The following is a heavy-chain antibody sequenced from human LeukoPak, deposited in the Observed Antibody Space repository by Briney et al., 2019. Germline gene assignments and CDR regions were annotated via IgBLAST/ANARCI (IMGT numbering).Heavy chain of an antibody. D-gene: IGHD3-3*01. Sequence: GESLKISCKGSGYSFTSYWIGWVRQLAGKGLEWMGIIYPGDSDTRYSPSFQGQVTISADKSTSNAYLQWSSLKASDTAMYYCARLYDLVYMDVWGKGNTVTVSS. CDR2: IYPGDSDT. V-gene: IGHV5-51*01. CDR1: GYSFTSYW. J-gene: IGHJ6*03. CDR3: ARLYDLVYMDV.